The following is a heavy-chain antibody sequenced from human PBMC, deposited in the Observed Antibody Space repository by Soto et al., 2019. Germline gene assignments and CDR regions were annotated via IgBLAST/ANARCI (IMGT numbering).Heavy chain of an antibody. J-gene: IGHJ4*02. CDR2: IYSGSST. Sequence: GGSLRLSCAASGFTVSSNYMSWVRQAPGKGLEWVSVIYSGSSTYYADSVRGRFTISRDNSKNTLYLQMNSLRAEDTAVYYCARDPPYSSGGSCFDYWGQGTLVTVSS. D-gene: IGHD2-15*01. CDR1: GFTVSSNY. V-gene: IGHV3-53*01. CDR3: ARDPPYSSGGSCFDY.